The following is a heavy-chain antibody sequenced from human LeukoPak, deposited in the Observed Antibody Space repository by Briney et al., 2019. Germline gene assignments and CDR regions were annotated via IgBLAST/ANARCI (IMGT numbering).Heavy chain of an antibody. CDR2: IYHSGST. Sequence: KPSETLSLTCAVSSYSISSGYYWGWIRQPPGKGLEWIGSIYHSGSTYYNPSLKSRVTISVDTSKNQFSLKLSSVTAADTAVYYCAALGYCSSTSCYGRGFDYWGQGTLVTVSS. CDR1: SYSISSGYY. J-gene: IGHJ4*02. V-gene: IGHV4-38-2*01. CDR3: AALGYCSSTSCYGRGFDY. D-gene: IGHD2-2*01.